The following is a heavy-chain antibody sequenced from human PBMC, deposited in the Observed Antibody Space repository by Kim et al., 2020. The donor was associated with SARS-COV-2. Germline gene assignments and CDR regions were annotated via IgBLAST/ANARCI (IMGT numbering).Heavy chain of an antibody. CDR1: GYSISSGYY. Sequence: SETLSLTCTVSGYSISSGYYWGWIRQPPGKGLEWIGSIYHSGSTYYNPSLKSRVTISVDTSKNQFSLKLSSVTAADTAVYYCARVTAVADYRDYWGQGTLVTVSS. CDR2: IYHSGST. CDR3: ARVTAVADYRDY. V-gene: IGHV4-38-2*02. D-gene: IGHD6-19*01. J-gene: IGHJ4*02.